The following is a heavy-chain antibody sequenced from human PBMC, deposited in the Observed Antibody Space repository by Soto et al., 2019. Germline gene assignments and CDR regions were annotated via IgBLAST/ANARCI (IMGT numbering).Heavy chain of an antibody. J-gene: IGHJ4*02. V-gene: IGHV1-18*01. CDR3: PREDPDYGFVY. D-gene: IGHD4-17*01. CDR2: ISAYNGNT. Sequence: QVQLVQSGAEVKKPGASVKVSCKASGYTFTSYGISWVRQAPGQGLEWMGWISAYNGNTNCAQKHQGRVPMNTDTSTSTAYLELSSLRSDDTAVYYGPREDPDYGFVYWGQGTLVTVSS. CDR1: GYTFTSYG.